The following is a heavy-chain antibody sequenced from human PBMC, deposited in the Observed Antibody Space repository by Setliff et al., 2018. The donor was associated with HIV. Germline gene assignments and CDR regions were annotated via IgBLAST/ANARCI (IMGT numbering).Heavy chain of an antibody. Sequence: ETLSLTCTVSGYSMSGGYNWGWIRQSPEKGLEWIGNIYHVGTTYYNPSLKSRVTLSVDPSKSQFSLKLTSVTAADTALYYCVTTDYFYGRNNFEYWGQGALVTVSS. V-gene: IGHV4-38-2*02. CDR2: IYHVGTT. D-gene: IGHD3-10*01. CDR1: GYSMSGGYN. CDR3: VTTDYFYGRNNFEY. J-gene: IGHJ4*02.